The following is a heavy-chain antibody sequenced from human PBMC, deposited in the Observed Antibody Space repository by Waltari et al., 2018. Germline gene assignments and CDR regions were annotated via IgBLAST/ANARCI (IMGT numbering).Heavy chain of an antibody. Sequence: QVQLQESGPGLVKPSETLSLTCTVSGGSISSYYWSWIRHPPGKGLEWIGYIYYSGSTNYNPSLKSRVTISVDTSKNQFSLKLSSVTAADTAVYYCARGLGSSSWYGERDYFDYWGQGTLVTVSS. CDR2: IYYSGST. D-gene: IGHD6-13*01. V-gene: IGHV4-59*01. CDR3: ARGLGSSSWYGERDYFDY. J-gene: IGHJ4*02. CDR1: GGSISSYY.